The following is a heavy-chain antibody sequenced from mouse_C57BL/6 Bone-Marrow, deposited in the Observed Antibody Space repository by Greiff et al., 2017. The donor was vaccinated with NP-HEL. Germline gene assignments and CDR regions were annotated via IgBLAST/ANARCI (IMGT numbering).Heavy chain of an antibody. J-gene: IGHJ4*01. Sequence: VQQSGPVLVKPGPSVKISCKASGFTFTDYYMHWVKQSHGKSLEWIGLVYPYNGGTSYNQKFKGKATLTVDTSSSTAYMELNSLTSEDSAVYYCARFNYGSYYYAMDYRGQGTSVTVSS. CDR3: ARFNYGSYYYAMDY. CDR1: GFTFTDYY. D-gene: IGHD1-1*02. V-gene: IGHV1-36*01. CDR2: VYPYNGGT.